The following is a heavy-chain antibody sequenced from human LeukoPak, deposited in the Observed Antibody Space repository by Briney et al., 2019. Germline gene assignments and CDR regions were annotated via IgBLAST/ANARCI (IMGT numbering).Heavy chain of an antibody. CDR3: ARSVHDYFDY. Sequence: GGSLRLSCAASGFNFHEYAMDCFRQAPGKGLEWVSLISGDGGTTYSADSVKGRFTISRDNSKNSLYLQMNSLRTEDTALYYCARSVHDYFDYWGQGTLVTVSS. J-gene: IGHJ4*02. CDR2: ISGDGGTT. CDR1: GFNFHEYA. V-gene: IGHV3-43*02.